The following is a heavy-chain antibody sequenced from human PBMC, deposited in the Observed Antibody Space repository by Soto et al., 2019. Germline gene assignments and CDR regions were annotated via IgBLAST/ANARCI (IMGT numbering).Heavy chain of an antibody. CDR3: ARAYDSSASFGITYYYYGMDV. CDR1: GYSFTSYW. J-gene: IGHJ6*02. D-gene: IGHD3-22*01. Sequence: RGESLKISCKGSGYSFTSYWIGWVRQMPGKGLEWMGIIYPGDSDTRYSPSFQGQVTLSADKTISTAYLQWRSLKASDTAMYYCARAYDSSASFGITYYYYGMDVWGQGTTVTVSS. CDR2: IYPGDSDT. V-gene: IGHV5-51*01.